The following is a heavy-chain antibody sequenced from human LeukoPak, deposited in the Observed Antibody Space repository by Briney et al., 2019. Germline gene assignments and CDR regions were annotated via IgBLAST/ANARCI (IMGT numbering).Heavy chain of an antibody. CDR1: GYTFTSYY. J-gene: IGHJ4*02. CDR3: ATVRMGGDYYFDY. Sequence: ASVKVSCKASGYTFTSYYMHWVRQAPGQGLEWMGIINPSGGSTSYAQKFQGRVTMTEDTSTDTAYMELSSLRSEDTAVYYCATVRMGGDYYFDYWGQGTLVTVSS. V-gene: IGHV1-46*01. CDR2: INPSGGST. D-gene: IGHD3-16*01.